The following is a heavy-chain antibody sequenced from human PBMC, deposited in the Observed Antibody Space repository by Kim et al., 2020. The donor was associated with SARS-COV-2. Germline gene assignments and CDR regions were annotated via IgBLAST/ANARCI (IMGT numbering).Heavy chain of an antibody. CDR3: ARDRGQLWISPPDY. Sequence: AQKFQGRVTMTRDTSTSTVYMELSSLRSEDTAVYYCARDRGQLWISPPDYWGQGTLVTVSS. V-gene: IGHV1-46*01. J-gene: IGHJ4*02. D-gene: IGHD5-18*01.